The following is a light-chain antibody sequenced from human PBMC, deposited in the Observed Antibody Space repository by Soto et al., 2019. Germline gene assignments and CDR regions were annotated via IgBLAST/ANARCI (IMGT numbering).Light chain of an antibody. CDR3: QSYDSGLSGHWV. CDR2: SNT. CDR1: SSNIGAGYD. Sequence: QSVLTQPPSVSGTLGQRVTISCTGSSSNIGAGYDVQWYQQLPGTAPKLLIHSNTNRPSGVPNRFSGSKSGTSASLAITGLQAEDEADYYCQSYDSGLSGHWVFGGGTKLTVL. V-gene: IGLV1-40*01. J-gene: IGLJ3*02.